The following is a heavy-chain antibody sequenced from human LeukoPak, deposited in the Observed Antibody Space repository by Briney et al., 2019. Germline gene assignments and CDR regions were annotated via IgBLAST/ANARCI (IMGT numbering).Heavy chain of an antibody. CDR1: GFTFSSYS. J-gene: IGHJ4*02. V-gene: IGHV3-21*01. D-gene: IGHD3-3*01. CDR3: ARAPSPRNYDFWSEAFDY. Sequence: GGSLRLSCAASGFTFSSYSMNWVRQAPGKGLGWVSSISSSSSYIYYADSVKSRFTISRDNAKNSLYLQMNSLRAEDTAVYYCARAPSPRNYDFWSEAFDYWGQGTLVTVSS. CDR2: ISSSSSYI.